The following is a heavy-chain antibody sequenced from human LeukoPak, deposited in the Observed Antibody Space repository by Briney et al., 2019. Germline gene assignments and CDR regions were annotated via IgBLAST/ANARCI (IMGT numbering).Heavy chain of an antibody. V-gene: IGHV3-23*01. D-gene: IGHD6-19*01. CDR2: IVGSGGST. Sequence: GGSLRLSCAASGFTYSAHAMSWVRQGPGKGLEWVSTIVGSGGSTYYADSVKGRFTISRDNSKNTLFLQMNSLRAEDTAVYYCAKGTDSSVWYFDYWGQGTLVTVSS. J-gene: IGHJ4*02. CDR1: GFTYSAHA. CDR3: AKGTDSSVWYFDY.